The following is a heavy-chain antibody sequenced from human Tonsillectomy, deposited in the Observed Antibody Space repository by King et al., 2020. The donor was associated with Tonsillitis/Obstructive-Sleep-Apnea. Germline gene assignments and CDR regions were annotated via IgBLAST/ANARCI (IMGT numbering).Heavy chain of an antibody. CDR1: GLTFSNYA. CDR3: ARAQGRYFYWLSHELDY. D-gene: IGHD3-9*01. CDR2: ISYDGTNK. J-gene: IGHJ4*02. V-gene: IGHV3-30*04. Sequence: HVQLVESGGGVVQAGRSLRLSCAASGLTFSNYAMHWVRQPPGKGLEWVALISYDGTNKYYADSVKGRFTISRDNSKITLYLLMNSLRAEDTAVYYCARAQGRYFYWLSHELDYWGQGTLVTVSS.